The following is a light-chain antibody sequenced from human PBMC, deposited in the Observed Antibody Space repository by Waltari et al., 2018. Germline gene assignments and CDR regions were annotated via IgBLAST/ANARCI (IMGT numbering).Light chain of an antibody. V-gene: IGLV1-44*01. CDR1: GSNIGART. CDR3: AAWDDTLNGVL. CDR2: SNN. J-gene: IGLJ2*01. Sequence: QSVLTQSPSTSGTPGQTVTIFCSGSGSNIGARTVNWYQQLLGTAPKLLIYSNNQRPSGVPDRFSGSKSGSSASLAISRLQSEDEADYYCAAWDDTLNGVLFGGGTKLTVL.